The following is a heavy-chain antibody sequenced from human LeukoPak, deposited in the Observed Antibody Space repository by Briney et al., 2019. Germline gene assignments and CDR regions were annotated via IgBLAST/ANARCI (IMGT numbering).Heavy chain of an antibody. D-gene: IGHD5-18*01. CDR1: GYTFTSYG. Sequence: ASVKVPCKASGYTFTSYGISWVRQAPGQGLEWMGWISAYNGNTNYAQELQGRVTMTTDTSTSTAYMELRSLRSDDTAVYYCARGRTGVDTAMADAFDYWGQGTLVTVSS. CDR3: ARGRTGVDTAMADAFDY. CDR2: ISAYNGNT. J-gene: IGHJ4*02. V-gene: IGHV1-18*04.